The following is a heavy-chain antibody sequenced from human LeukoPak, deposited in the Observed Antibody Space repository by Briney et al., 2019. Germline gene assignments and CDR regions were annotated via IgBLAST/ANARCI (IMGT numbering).Heavy chain of an antibody. D-gene: IGHD3-22*01. J-gene: IGHJ4*02. V-gene: IGHV4-30-4*08. CDR2: IYYSGST. Sequence: KASETLSLTCTVSGGSISSGDCYWSWIRQPPGKGLEWIGYIYYSGSTYYNPSLKSRVTISADTSKNQFSLNLSSVTAADTAVYYCAREQGDYYDSSGYGYWGQGTLVTVSS. CDR1: GGSISSGDCY. CDR3: AREQGDYYDSSGYGY.